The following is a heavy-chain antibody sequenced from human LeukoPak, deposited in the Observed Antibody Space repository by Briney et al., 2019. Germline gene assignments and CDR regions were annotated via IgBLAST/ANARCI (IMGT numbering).Heavy chain of an antibody. V-gene: IGHV6-1*01. CDR2: TYYRSKWYN. Sequence: SQNLSLTCAISGVSVSSNSAAWNWLRQSPSRVLELLGRTYYRSKWYNDYAVSVKSRITINPDTSKNQFSLQLNSVTPEDTAVYYCARSPTTVTTLFDYWGQGTLVTVSS. D-gene: IGHD4-17*01. J-gene: IGHJ4*02. CDR3: ARSPTTVTTLFDY. CDR1: GVSVSSNSAA.